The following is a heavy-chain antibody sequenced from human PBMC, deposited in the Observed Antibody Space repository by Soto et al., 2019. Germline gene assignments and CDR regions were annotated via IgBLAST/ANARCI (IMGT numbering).Heavy chain of an antibody. D-gene: IGHD3-10*01. J-gene: IGHJ6*02. CDR2: ISGSGGST. CDR3: AKEESNYGSAYDYYGMDV. Sequence: GGSLRLSCAASGFTFSSYAMSWVRQAPGKGLEWVSAISGSGGSTYYADSVKGRFTISRDNSKNTLYLQMNSLRAEDTAVYYCAKEESNYGSAYDYYGMDVWGQGTTVTV. CDR1: GFTFSSYA. V-gene: IGHV3-23*01.